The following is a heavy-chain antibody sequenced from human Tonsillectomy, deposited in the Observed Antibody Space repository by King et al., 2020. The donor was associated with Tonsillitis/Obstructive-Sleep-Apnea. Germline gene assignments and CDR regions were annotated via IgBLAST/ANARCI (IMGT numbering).Heavy chain of an antibody. D-gene: IGHD2-21*02. V-gene: IGHV3-15*01. CDR2: IKSKTSGGAA. Sequence: VQLVESGGGLVKPGGSLRLSCAASGLNFKNAWMSWVRQVPGKGLEWVGRIKSKTSGGAADYAAPVKGRFTISRDDFQDTLDLQMNSLKTEDTAVYYCITGPGDYEDYWGQGTPVSVSS. CDR3: ITGPGDYEDY. J-gene: IGHJ4*02. CDR1: GLNFKNAW.